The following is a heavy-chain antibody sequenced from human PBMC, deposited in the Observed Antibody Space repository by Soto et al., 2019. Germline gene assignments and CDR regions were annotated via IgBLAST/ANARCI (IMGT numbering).Heavy chain of an antibody. V-gene: IGHV1-69*13. Sequence: SVKVSCKASGGTFSSYAISWVRPAPGQGLEWMGGIIPIFGTANYAQKFQGRVTITADESTSTAYMELSSLRSEDTAVYYCARDNLRYYDILTGYCPFDYWGQGTLVTVSS. CDR2: IIPIFGTA. CDR3: ARDNLRYYDILTGYCPFDY. D-gene: IGHD3-9*01. J-gene: IGHJ4*02. CDR1: GGTFSSYA.